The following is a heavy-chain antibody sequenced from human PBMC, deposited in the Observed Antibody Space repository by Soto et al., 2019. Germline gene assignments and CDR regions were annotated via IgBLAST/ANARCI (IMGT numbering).Heavy chain of an antibody. CDR3: ARDLGSGYDPGDY. Sequence: QVQLVQSGAEVKKPGSSVKVSCKASGGTFSIYAVSWVRQAPGQGLEWMGGIIPIIGTRNYAQRFQGRITITGDESTSTAYMELSSLKSEDTAVSYCARDLGSGYDPGDYWGQGTLVTVSS. V-gene: IGHV1-69*12. CDR2: IIPIIGTR. J-gene: IGHJ4*02. CDR1: GGTFSIYA. D-gene: IGHD5-12*01.